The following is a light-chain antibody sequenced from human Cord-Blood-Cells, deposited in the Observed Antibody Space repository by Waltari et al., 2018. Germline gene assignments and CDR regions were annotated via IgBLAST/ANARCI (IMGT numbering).Light chain of an antibody. J-gene: IGLJ1*01. Sequence: QSALTQPASVSGSPGQSITISCTGTSSDVGRYNLVSWYQLHPGKAPKLMIYEVSKRPSVVSNRVSGSKSGNTASLTISGLQAEDEADYYCCSYAGSSTWVFGTGTKVTVL. CDR1: SSDVGRYNL. V-gene: IGLV2-23*02. CDR3: CSYAGSSTWV. CDR2: EVS.